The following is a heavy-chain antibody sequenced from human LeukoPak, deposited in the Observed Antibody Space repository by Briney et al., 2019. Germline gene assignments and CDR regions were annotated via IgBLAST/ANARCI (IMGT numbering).Heavy chain of an antibody. J-gene: IGHJ4*02. CDR2: MNSNSDTT. V-gene: IGHV1-8*01. Sequence: ASAKVSCKAAGYTFTSYDINWVRHATGQGLEWRGWMNSNSDTTGNDQKFHGRVTITRNTSISTAYMELSSLRSEDTAVYYCARGQRIAAADYWGQGTLVTDSS. CDR3: ARGQRIAAADY. D-gene: IGHD6-13*01. CDR1: GYTFTSYD.